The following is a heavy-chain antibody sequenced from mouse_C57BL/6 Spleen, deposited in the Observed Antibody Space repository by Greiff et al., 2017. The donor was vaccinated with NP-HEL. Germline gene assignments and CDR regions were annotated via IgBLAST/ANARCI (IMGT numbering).Heavy chain of an antibody. V-gene: IGHV6-3*01. Sequence: EVQVVESGGGLVQPGGSMKLSCVASGFTFSNYWMNWVRQSPEKGLEWVAQIRLKSDNYATHYAESVKGRFTISRDDSKSSVYLQMNNLRVEDTGIYYCTIYYDYDPWFAYWGQGTLVTVSA. CDR3: TIYYDYDPWFAY. CDR2: IRLKSDNYAT. D-gene: IGHD2-4*01. CDR1: GFTFSNYW. J-gene: IGHJ3*01.